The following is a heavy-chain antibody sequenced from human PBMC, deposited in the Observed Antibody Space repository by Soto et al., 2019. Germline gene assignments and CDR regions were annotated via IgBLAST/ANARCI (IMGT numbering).Heavy chain of an antibody. D-gene: IGHD3-10*01. Sequence: ESGGGVVQPGRSLRLACAASGFDFRSYGIHWVRQAPGRGLEWVAAASYDGSETYYADSAKGRFTVSKEISKNTVFLQVNALRHEGTALYFCGRDSGWPILNFDSWGQGTLVTVSS. J-gene: IGHJ4*02. V-gene: IGHV3-30*03. CDR3: GRDSGWPILNFDS. CDR1: GFDFRSYG. CDR2: ASYDGSET.